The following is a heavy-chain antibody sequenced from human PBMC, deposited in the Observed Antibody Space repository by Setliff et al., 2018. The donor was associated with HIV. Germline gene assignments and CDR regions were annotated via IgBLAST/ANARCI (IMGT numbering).Heavy chain of an antibody. J-gene: IGHJ2*01. V-gene: IGHV4-59*11. CDR3: ARSPGFWYFDL. CDR1: GGSINSHH. Sequence: SETLSFTCTVSGGSINSHHWNWIRQPPGKELEWIGSTYYTGSTAYNPSLKSRVTISLDTSKTHFSLKLSSVTAADTAVYYCARSPGFWYFDLWGPGTLVTVSS. CDR2: TYYTGST.